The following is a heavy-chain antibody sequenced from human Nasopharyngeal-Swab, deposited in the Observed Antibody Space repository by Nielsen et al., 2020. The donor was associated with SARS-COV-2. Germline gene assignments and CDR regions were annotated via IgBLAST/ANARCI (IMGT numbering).Heavy chain of an antibody. Sequence: GESLKISCAASGFTFSNYDMSWVRQAPGKGLEWVSVIDTSGGTTFYADSVKGRFTISRDNSKNTLYLQMNSLRAEDTAVYYCARRTSTAPFDYWGQGTLVTVSS. J-gene: IGHJ4*02. V-gene: IGHV3-23*01. CDR3: ARRTSTAPFDY. CDR2: IDTSGGTT. D-gene: IGHD4-17*01. CDR1: GFTFSNYD.